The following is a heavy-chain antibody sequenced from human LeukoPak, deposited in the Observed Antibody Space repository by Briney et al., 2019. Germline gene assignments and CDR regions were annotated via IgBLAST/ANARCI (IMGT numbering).Heavy chain of an antibody. CDR1: GGSISSGGYS. V-gene: IGHV4-30-2*01. D-gene: IGHD3-9*01. Sequence: PSETLSLTCAVSGGSISSGGYSWSWIRQPPGKGLEWIGYIYHSGSTYYNPSLKSRVTISVDRSKNQFSLKLSSVTAADTAVYYCARGAYDILTGYYNPPSGMGVWGKGTTVTVSS. J-gene: IGHJ6*04. CDR3: ARGAYDILTGYYNPPSGMGV. CDR2: IYHSGST.